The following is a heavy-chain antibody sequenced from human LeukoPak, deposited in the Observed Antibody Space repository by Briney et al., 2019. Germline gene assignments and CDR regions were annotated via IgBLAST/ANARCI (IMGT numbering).Heavy chain of an antibody. CDR3: ARVKGSMVRGVKYYFDY. CDR2: ISGSGGST. Sequence: GGSLRLSCAASGFTFSSYAMSWVRQAPGKGLEWVSVISGSGGSTYYADSVKGRFTISRDNSKNTLYLQMNSLRAEDTAVYYCARVKGSMVRGVKYYFDYWGQGTLVTVSS. J-gene: IGHJ4*02. V-gene: IGHV3-23*01. D-gene: IGHD3-10*01. CDR1: GFTFSSYA.